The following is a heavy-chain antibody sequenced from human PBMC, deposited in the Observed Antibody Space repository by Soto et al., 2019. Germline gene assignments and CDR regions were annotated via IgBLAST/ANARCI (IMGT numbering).Heavy chain of an antibody. CDR1: GFTFTDYY. Sequence: GGSLRLSCAASGFTFTDYYMSWIRQAPGKGLEWVSYISSSGSSIYYAESVKGRVTISRDNAKNSLYLQMNSLRAEDTAVYFCARGGLRYSVLWGQGTLVTVSS. J-gene: IGHJ4*02. CDR2: ISSSGSSI. CDR3: ARGGLRYSVL. V-gene: IGHV3-11*01. D-gene: IGHD3-9*01.